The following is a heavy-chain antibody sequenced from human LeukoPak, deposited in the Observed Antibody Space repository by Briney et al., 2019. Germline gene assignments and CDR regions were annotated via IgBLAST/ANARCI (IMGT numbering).Heavy chain of an antibody. J-gene: IGHJ4*02. Sequence: SETLSLTCTVAGGSIGTHYWSWIRQPPGRGLEWIGYIYHTGSTNLHPSLKSRVTISVDTSKNQFSLKLSSVTAADTAVYYCARRGVSGSWYCFDYWGQGTLITVSS. V-gene: IGHV4-59*11. D-gene: IGHD6-13*01. CDR2: IYHTGST. CDR3: ARRGVSGSWYCFDY. CDR1: GGSIGTHY.